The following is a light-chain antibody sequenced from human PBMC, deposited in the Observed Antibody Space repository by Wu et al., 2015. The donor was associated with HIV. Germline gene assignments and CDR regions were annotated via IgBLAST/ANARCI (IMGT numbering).Light chain of an antibody. J-gene: IGKJ1*01. V-gene: IGKV1-27*01. CDR1: QGISNF. CDR2: AAS. Sequence: DIQMTQSRSTLSASVGDRVTITCRASQGISNFLAWYQQKPGKPPKVLIYAASTLQSGVPSRFSGSGSGTDFTLTISSLQPEDFATYYCQQSYSTPWAWTFGQGTKVEIK. CDR3: QQSYSTPWAWT.